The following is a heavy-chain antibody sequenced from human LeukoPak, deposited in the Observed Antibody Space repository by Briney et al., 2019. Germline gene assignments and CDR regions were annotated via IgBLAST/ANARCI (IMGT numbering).Heavy chain of an antibody. Sequence: GGSLRLSCAASGFTFSSYSMNWVRQAPGKGLEWVSSISSSSSYIYYADSVKGRFTISRDNAKSSLYLQMSSLRAEDTAVYYCARSAYYYDSSHFGPDYWGQGTLVTVSS. CDR1: GFTFSSYS. CDR3: ARSAYYYDSSHFGPDY. V-gene: IGHV3-21*01. D-gene: IGHD3-22*01. CDR2: ISSSSSYI. J-gene: IGHJ4*02.